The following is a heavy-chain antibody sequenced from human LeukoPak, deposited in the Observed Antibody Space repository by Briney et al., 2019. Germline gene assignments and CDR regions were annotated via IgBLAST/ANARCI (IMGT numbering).Heavy chain of an antibody. Sequence: KPSETLSLTCTVSGGSISSYYWSWIRQPPGKGLEWIGYIYYSGSTNYNPSLKSRVTISVDTSKNQFSLKLSSVTAADTAVYYCARSGYYRTNWFDPWGQGTLVTVSS. J-gene: IGHJ5*02. CDR1: GGSISSYY. CDR2: IYYSGST. V-gene: IGHV4-59*01. D-gene: IGHD3-3*01. CDR3: ARSGYYRTNWFDP.